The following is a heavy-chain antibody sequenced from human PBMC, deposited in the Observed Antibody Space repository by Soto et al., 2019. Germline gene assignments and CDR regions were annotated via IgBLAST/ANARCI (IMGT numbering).Heavy chain of an antibody. CDR2: ISGHNGDT. Sequence: GASVKVSCKASGYSFTNYGISWVRQAPGQGPEWMGWISGHNGDTNHPQSLQGRVTMTTDTSTDTAYMELSSLRSEDTAVYYCATEVFSSFYYYGMDVWGQGTTVTVSS. CDR3: ATEVFSSFYYYGMDV. D-gene: IGHD2-2*01. V-gene: IGHV1-18*04. CDR1: GYSFTNYG. J-gene: IGHJ6*02.